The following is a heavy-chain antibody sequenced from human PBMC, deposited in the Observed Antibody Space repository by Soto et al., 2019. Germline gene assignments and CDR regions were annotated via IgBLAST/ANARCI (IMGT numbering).Heavy chain of an antibody. CDR2: INSDGSTT. J-gene: IGHJ4*02. CDR1: GFTFSTRW. V-gene: IGHV3-74*01. D-gene: IGHD2-2*01. CDR3: ARDTSYSTDY. Sequence: EVRLVESGGGLVQPGGSLRLSCAASGFTFSTRWMHWVRQAPGKGLVWVSYINSDGSTTTYADSVKGRFTISRDNAKNTLYLQMNSLRVDDTAVYYCARDTSYSTDYWGQGTLVPVSS.